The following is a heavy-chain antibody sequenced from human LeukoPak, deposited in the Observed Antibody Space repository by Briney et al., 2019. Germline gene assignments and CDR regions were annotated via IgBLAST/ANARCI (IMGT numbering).Heavy chain of an antibody. Sequence: SETLSLTCAIYGGSFSGYYWSWIRQSPEKGLEWIGEIQPSGSIYYNPFLESRINISPDTSKNQFSLKLSSVTTADTALYYCARGSDRYKVAYWGPGTLVTVSS. CDR1: GGSFSGYY. D-gene: IGHD3-16*02. V-gene: IGHV4-34*01. J-gene: IGHJ4*02. CDR2: IQPSGSI. CDR3: ARGSDRYKVAY.